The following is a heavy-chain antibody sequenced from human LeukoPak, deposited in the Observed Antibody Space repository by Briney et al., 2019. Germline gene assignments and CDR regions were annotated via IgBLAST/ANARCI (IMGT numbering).Heavy chain of an antibody. Sequence: GASVKVSCKASGYTFTSYYMHWVRQAPGQGLEWMGIINPSGGSTSYAQKFQGRVTMTRDMSTSTVYMELSSLRSEDTAVYYCARDGGSEWELPTRAFDIWGQGTMVTVSS. V-gene: IGHV1-46*01. J-gene: IGHJ3*02. CDR1: GYTFTSYY. CDR2: INPSGGST. CDR3: ARDGGSEWELPTRAFDI. D-gene: IGHD1-26*01.